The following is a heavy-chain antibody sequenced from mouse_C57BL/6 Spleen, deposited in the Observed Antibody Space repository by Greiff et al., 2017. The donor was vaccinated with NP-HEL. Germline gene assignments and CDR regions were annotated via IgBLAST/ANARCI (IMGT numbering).Heavy chain of an antibody. CDR1: GYSFTGYY. D-gene: IGHD2-3*01. J-gene: IGHJ1*03. Sequence: VQLQQSGPELVKPGASVKISCKASGYSFTGYYMNWVKQSPEKSLEWIGEINPSTGGTTYNQKFKAKATLTVDKSSSTAYMQLKSLTSEDSAVYYCARSGGYYRHWYFDVWGTGTTVTGSS. V-gene: IGHV1-42*01. CDR3: ARSGGYYRHWYFDV. CDR2: INPSTGGT.